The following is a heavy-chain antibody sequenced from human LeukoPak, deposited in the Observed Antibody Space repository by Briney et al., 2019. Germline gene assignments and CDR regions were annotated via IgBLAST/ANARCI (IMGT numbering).Heavy chain of an antibody. V-gene: IGHV4-34*01. CDR3: ARDLTTSLIIDY. CDR2: INHSGST. Sequence: SETLSLTCAVYGGSFSGYYWSWIRQPPGKGLEWIGEINHSGSTNYNPSLKSRVTISVDTSKNQFSLKLSSVTAADTAVYYCARDLTTSLIIDYWGQGTLVTVSS. CDR1: GGSFSGYY. J-gene: IGHJ4*02. D-gene: IGHD3-3*01.